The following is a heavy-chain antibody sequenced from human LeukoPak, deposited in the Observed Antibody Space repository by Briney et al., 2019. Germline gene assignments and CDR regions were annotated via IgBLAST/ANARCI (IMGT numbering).Heavy chain of an antibody. CDR1: GYTFTGYY. D-gene: IGHD5-12*01. CDR2: INPNSGGT. CDR3: ARDPSGYDPDAFDI. Sequence: GASVKVSCKASGYTFTGYYMHWVRAAPGQGLEWMGWINPNSGGTNYAQKFQGRVTMTRDTSISTAYMELSRLRSDDTAVYYCARDPSGYDPDAFDIWGQGTMVTVSS. V-gene: IGHV1-2*02. J-gene: IGHJ3*02.